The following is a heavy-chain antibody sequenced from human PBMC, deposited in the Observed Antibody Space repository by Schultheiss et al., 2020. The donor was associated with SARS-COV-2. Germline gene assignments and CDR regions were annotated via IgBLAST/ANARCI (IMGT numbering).Heavy chain of an antibody. D-gene: IGHD3-10*01. J-gene: IGHJ3*02. CDR2: INHSGST. Sequence: GSLRLSCAVSGYSISSGYYWSWIRQPPGKGLEWIGEINHSGSTNYNPSLKSRVTISVDTSKNQFSLKLSSVTAADTAVYYCATGSGGIWGQGTMVTVSS. CDR3: ATGSGGI. V-gene: IGHV4-34*01. CDR1: GYSISSGYY.